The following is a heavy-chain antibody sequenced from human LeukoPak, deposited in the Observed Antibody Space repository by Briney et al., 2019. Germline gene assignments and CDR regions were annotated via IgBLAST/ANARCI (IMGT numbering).Heavy chain of an antibody. CDR2: IRSKAYGGTT. J-gene: IGHJ6*03. CDR3: TREEAAALNSYYYYYMDV. CDR1: GFTFGDYA. Sequence: GRSLRLSCTASGFTFGDYAMSWFRQAPGKGLEWVGFIRSKAYGGTTEYAASVKGRFTISRDDSKSIAYLQMNSLKTEDTAVYYCTREEAAALNSYYYYYMDVWGKGTTVTVSS. D-gene: IGHD6-13*01. V-gene: IGHV3-49*03.